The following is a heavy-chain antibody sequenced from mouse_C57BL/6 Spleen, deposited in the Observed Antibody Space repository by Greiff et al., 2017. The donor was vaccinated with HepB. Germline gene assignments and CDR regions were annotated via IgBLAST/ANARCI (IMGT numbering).Heavy chain of an antibody. CDR1: GYTFTDYY. CDR3: ARGGIYYGNYEDYYAMDY. J-gene: IGHJ4*01. Sequence: VQLQQSGPELVKPGASVKISCKASGYTFTDYYINWVKQRPGQGLEWIGWIYPGSGNTKYNEKFKGKATLTVDTSSSTAYMQLSSLTSEDSAVYFCARGGIYYGNYEDYYAMDYWGQGTSVTVSS. D-gene: IGHD2-1*01. V-gene: IGHV1-84*01. CDR2: IYPGSGNT.